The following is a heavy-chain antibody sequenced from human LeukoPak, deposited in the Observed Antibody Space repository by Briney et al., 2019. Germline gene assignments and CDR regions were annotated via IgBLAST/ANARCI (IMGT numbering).Heavy chain of an antibody. CDR2: IYYSGST. CDR1: GGSISSSSYY. J-gene: IGHJ4*02. V-gene: IGHV4-39*01. CDR3: ARAVAGGFDY. D-gene: IGHD6-19*01. Sequence: PSETLSLTCTVSGGSISSSSYYWGWIRQPPGKGLEWIGNIYYSGSTYYNPSLKSRVTISADTSKNQFSLKLSSVTAADTAVYYCARAVAGGFDYWGQGTLVTVSS.